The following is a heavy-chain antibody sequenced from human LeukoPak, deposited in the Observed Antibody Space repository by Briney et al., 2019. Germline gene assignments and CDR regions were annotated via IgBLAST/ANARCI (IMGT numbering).Heavy chain of an antibody. V-gene: IGHV3-33*06. CDR2: IWYGGSNK. CDR1: GFTFSSYG. Sequence: PGGSPRLSCAASGFTFSSYGMHCVRQAPGKGLEWVAVIWYGGSNKYYADSVKGRFTISRDNSKNTLYLQMNSLRAEDTAVYYCTKDGSGLAPRPGYFDYWGQGTLVTVSS. J-gene: IGHJ4*02. D-gene: IGHD1-26*01. CDR3: TKDGSGLAPRPGYFDY.